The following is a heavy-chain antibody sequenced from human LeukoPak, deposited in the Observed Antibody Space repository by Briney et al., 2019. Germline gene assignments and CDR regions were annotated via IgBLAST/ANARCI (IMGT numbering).Heavy chain of an antibody. CDR1: GYSFTSYW. V-gene: IGHV5-51*01. J-gene: IGHJ3*02. D-gene: IGHD4-23*01. CDR3: ASRTTVVTGAFDI. CDR2: IYPGDSDT. Sequence: GESLKISCKGSGYSFTSYWICWVRQMPGKGLEWMGIIYPGDSDTRYSPSFQGQVTISADKSISTAYLQWSSLKASDTAMYYCASRTTVVTGAFDIWGQGTMVTVSS.